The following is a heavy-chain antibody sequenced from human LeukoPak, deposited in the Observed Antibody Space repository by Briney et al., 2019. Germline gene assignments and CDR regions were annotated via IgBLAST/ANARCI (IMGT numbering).Heavy chain of an antibody. CDR1: GFTFSSYA. CDR2: IRYDGSNK. D-gene: IGHD3-22*01. V-gene: IGHV3-30*02. J-gene: IGHJ4*02. Sequence: GGSLRLSCAASGFTFSSYAMSWVRQAPGKGLEWVAFIRYDGSNKYYADSVKGRFTISRDNSKNTLYLQMNSLRAEDTAVYYCAKAWGYYDSSGYEAADYWGQGTLVTVSS. CDR3: AKAWGYYDSSGYEAADY.